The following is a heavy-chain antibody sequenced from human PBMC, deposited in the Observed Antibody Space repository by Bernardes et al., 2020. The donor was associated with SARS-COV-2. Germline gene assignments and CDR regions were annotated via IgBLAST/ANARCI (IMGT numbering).Heavy chain of an antibody. V-gene: IGHV1-18*01. Sequence: ASVKVSCKASGYTFTSYGISWVRQAPGQGLEWMGWISAYNGNTNYAQKLQGRVTMTTDTSTSTAYMELRSLRSNDTAVYYCAREVEEGYCSSTSCSDGYYFDYWGQGTLVTVSS. CDR2: ISAYNGNT. D-gene: IGHD2-2*01. CDR1: GYTFTSYG. CDR3: AREVEEGYCSSTSCSDGYYFDY. J-gene: IGHJ4*02.